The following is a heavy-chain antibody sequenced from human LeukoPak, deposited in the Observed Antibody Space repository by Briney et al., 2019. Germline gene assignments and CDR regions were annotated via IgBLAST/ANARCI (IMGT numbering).Heavy chain of an antibody. CDR3: ARDPGCSSTSCYYPGYFDY. J-gene: IGHJ4*02. CDR2: IYYSGST. CDR1: GGSISSGGYY. V-gene: IGHV4-31*03. D-gene: IGHD2-2*01. Sequence: SQTLSLTCTVSGGSISSGGYYWSWNRQHPGKGLEWIGYIYYSGSTYYNPSLKSRVTISVDTSKNQFSLKLSSVTAADTAVYYCARDPGCSSTSCYYPGYFDYWGQGTLVTVSS.